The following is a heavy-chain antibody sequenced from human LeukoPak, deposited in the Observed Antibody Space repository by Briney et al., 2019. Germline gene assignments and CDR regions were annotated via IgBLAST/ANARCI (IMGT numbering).Heavy chain of an antibody. Sequence: SVKVSCKASGGTFSSYVISWVRQAPGQGLEWMGGIIPIFGTANYAQKFQGRVTITADESTSTAYMELSSLRSEDTAVYYCRRPLLQYCSSTGCSWSDPWAQGTLVTVSS. CDR3: RRPLLQYCSSTGCSWSDP. D-gene: IGHD2-2*01. CDR1: GGTFSSYV. V-gene: IGHV1-69*13. CDR2: IIPIFGTA. J-gene: IGHJ5*02.